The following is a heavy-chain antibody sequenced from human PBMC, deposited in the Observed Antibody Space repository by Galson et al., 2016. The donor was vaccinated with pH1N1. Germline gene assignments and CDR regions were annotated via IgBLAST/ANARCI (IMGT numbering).Heavy chain of an antibody. J-gene: IGHJ6*04. CDR2: IRSNAFGGTT. D-gene: IGHD3-10*01. CDR1: GFTFGDYS. CDR3: SRDLPYYYESGKDRGLVDV. Sequence: SLRLSCAASGFTFGDYSLNWVRQAPGEGLEWVGFIRSNAFGGTTEYAASVKGRFTVSRDDSKNIAYLQLNSLKTEDTAVYYCSRDLPYYYESGKDRGLVDVWGKGTTVIVSS. V-gene: IGHV3-49*04.